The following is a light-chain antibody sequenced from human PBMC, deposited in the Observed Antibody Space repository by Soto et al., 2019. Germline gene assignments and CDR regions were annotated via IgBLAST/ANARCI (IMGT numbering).Light chain of an antibody. CDR3: QQYYSYPLT. Sequence: DIQMTQSPSTLSASVGDRVTITCRASQSISSWLAWYQQKPGKAPKLLIYDAYSLESGTPSRFSGSGSGTDFTLTISCLQSEDFATYYCQQYYSYPLTFGQGTKVDIK. CDR1: QSISSW. V-gene: IGKV1-5*01. J-gene: IGKJ1*01. CDR2: DAY.